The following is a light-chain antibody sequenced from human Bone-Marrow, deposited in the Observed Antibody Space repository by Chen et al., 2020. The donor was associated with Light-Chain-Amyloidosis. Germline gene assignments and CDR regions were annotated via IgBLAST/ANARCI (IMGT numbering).Light chain of an antibody. V-gene: IGLV3-21*02. Sequence: SYVLTQPSSVSVAPGQTAPIACGGNNIGSTSVHWYQQTAGQAPLLVVYDDSDRPSGILERVSGSNSGNTATLTISRVEAVGEADYCCQVWERSRDRPVFGGGTKLTGL. CDR1: NIGSTS. CDR3: QVWERSRDRPV. CDR2: DDS. J-gene: IGLJ3*02.